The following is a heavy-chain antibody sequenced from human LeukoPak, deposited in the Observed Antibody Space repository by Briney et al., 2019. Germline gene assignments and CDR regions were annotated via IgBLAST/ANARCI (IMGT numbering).Heavy chain of an antibody. D-gene: IGHD3-22*01. CDR3: ARGYPDSY. Sequence: SETLSLTCAVYGGSFSGYYWSWIRKPPGKGPEWIGEINHSGSTNYNPSLKSRVTISVDTSKSQFTLKLSSVTVADTAVYYCARGYPDSYWGQGTLVTVSS. CDR1: GGSFSGYY. J-gene: IGHJ4*02. V-gene: IGHV4-34*01. CDR2: INHSGST.